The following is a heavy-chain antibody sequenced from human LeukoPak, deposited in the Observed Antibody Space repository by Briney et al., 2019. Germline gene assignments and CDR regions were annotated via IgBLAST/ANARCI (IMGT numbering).Heavy chain of an antibody. CDR2: IYYSGST. CDR3: ARSELTGDPYFDY. J-gene: IGHJ4*02. D-gene: IGHD7-27*01. Sequence: SETLSLTCTVSGGSISSSSYYWGWIRQPPGKGLEWIGYIYYSGSTYYNPSLKSRVTISVDTSKNQFSLKLSSVTAADTAVYYCARSELTGDPYFDYWGQGTLVTVSS. CDR1: GGSISSSSYY. V-gene: IGHV4-39*07.